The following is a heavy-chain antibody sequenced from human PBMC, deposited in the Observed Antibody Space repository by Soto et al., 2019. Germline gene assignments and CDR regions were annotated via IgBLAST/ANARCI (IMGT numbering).Heavy chain of an antibody. D-gene: IGHD1-26*01. J-gene: IGHJ6*02. Sequence: GGSLRLSCAASGFTFSSYAMHWVRQAPGKGLEWVAVISYDGSNKYYADSVKGRFTISRDNSKNTLYLQMNSLRAEDTAVYYCARDLEGGSTLYYGMDVWGQGTTVTVSS. CDR3: ARDLEGGSTLYYGMDV. V-gene: IGHV3-30-3*01. CDR2: ISYDGSNK. CDR1: GFTFSSYA.